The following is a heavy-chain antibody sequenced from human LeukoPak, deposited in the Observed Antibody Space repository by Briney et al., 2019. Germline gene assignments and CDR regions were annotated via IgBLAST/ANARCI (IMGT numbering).Heavy chain of an antibody. CDR1: GGTFSSYA. J-gene: IGHJ4*02. V-gene: IGHV1-69*13. Sequence: SVKVSCKASGGTFSSYAISWVRQAPGQGLEWMGGIIPIFGTANYAQKFQGRVTITADESTSTAFMELSSLRSEDTAVYYCASPGNNCSGGSCYSFFDYWGQGTLVTVSS. D-gene: IGHD2-15*01. CDR3: ASPGNNCSGGSCYSFFDY. CDR2: IIPIFGTA.